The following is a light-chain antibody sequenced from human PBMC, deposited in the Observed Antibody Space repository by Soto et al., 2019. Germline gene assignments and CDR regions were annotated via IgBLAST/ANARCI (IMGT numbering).Light chain of an antibody. CDR2: DAS. J-gene: IGKJ4*01. CDR3: QQRSNWPT. CDR1: QSVSSY. V-gene: IGKV3-11*01. Sequence: EIVLTQSPATLSLSPGESATLSCRASQSVSSYLAWYQQKPGQDPRLLIYDASNRATGIPARFSGSGSGTDFTLTISSLEPEEFAVYYCQQRSNWPTFGGGTKVEIK.